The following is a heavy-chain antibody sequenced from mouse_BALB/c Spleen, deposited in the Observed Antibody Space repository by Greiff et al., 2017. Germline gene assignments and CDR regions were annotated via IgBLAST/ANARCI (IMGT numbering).Heavy chain of an antibody. V-gene: IGHV5-12-2*01. D-gene: IGHD2-2*01. J-gene: IGHJ4*01. CDR3: ARHGGLRDAMDY. CDR1: GFTFSSYT. Sequence: DVMLVESGGGLVQPGGSLKLSCAASGFTFSSYTMSWVRQTPEKRLEWVAYISNGGGSTYYPDTVKGRFTISRDNAKNTLYLQMSSLKSEDTAMYYCARHGGLRDAMDYWGQGTSVTVSS. CDR2: ISNGGGST.